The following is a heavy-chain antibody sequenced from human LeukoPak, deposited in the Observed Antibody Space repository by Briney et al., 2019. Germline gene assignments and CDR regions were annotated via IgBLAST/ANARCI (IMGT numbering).Heavy chain of an antibody. CDR3: AKDVLRYFDWSRFDY. Sequence: GGSLRLSCAASGFTFSSYWMSWVRQAPGKGLEWVANIKQDGSEKYYVDSVKGRFTISRDNAKNSLYLQMNSLRAEDTAVYYCAKDVLRYFDWSRFDYWGQGTLVTVSS. CDR1: GFTFSSYW. J-gene: IGHJ4*02. D-gene: IGHD3-9*01. CDR2: IKQDGSEK. V-gene: IGHV3-7*03.